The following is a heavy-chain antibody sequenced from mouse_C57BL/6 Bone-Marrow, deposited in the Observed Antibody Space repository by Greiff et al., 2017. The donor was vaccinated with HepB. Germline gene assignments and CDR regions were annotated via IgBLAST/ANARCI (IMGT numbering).Heavy chain of an antibody. CDR2: IDPANGNT. CDR1: GFNIKNTY. V-gene: IGHV14-3*01. CDR3: ARSPIYYDYDARAMDY. J-gene: IGHJ4*01. D-gene: IGHD2-4*01. Sequence: VQLKQSVAELVRPGASVKLSCTASGFNIKNTYMHWVKQRPEQGLEWIGRIDPANGNTKYAPKFQGKATITADTSSNTAYLQLSSLTSEDTAIYYCARSPIYYDYDARAMDYWGQGTSVTVSS.